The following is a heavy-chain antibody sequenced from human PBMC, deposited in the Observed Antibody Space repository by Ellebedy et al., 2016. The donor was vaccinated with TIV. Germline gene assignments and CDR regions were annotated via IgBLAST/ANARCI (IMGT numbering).Heavy chain of an antibody. CDR2: IYDTGVT. J-gene: IGHJ5*02. CDR3: VRGTGDNIIGLKGWFDP. CDR1: GGSLSSHF. Sequence: MPSETLSLTCTVSGGSLSSHFWSWIRQPPRKGLEWIGRIYDTGVTNYSPSLKSRVTISIDTSKNQLSLQLSSVTAADTAVYYCVRGTGDNIIGLKGWFDPWGQGTLVTVSS. D-gene: IGHD3/OR15-3a*01. V-gene: IGHV4-59*11.